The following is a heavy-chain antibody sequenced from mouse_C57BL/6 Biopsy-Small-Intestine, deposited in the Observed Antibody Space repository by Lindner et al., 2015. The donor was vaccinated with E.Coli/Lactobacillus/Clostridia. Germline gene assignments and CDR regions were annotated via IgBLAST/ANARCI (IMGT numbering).Heavy chain of an antibody. V-gene: IGHV1-9*01. CDR1: GYTFAGSW. CDR2: ILPGSGST. CDR3: ARYPYYTNPYAMDY. Sequence: QLQESGAELARPGASVKLSCKATGYTFAGSWIEWVKQRPGHGLEWIGEILPGSGSTNYNEKFKDKATFTADTSSNTAYMQLSSLTTEDSAIYYCARYPYYTNPYAMDYWGQGTSVTVSS. D-gene: IGHD1-1*01. J-gene: IGHJ4*01.